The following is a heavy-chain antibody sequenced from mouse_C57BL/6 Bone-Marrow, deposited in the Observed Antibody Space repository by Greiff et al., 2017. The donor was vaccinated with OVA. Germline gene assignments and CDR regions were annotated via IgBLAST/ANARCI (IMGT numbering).Heavy chain of an antibody. J-gene: IGHJ4*01. D-gene: IGHD2-2*01. CDR2: IWSGGST. CDR3: ASLWLRRDYAMDY. CDR1: GFSLTSYG. V-gene: IGHV2-2*01. Sequence: VQLQQSGPGLVQPSQSLSITCTVSGFSLTSYGVHWVRQSPGKGLEWLGVIWSGGSTDNDAAFISRLSISKDNSKSQVFFKMNSMQADDTATYYCASLWLRRDYAMDYWGQGTSVTVSS.